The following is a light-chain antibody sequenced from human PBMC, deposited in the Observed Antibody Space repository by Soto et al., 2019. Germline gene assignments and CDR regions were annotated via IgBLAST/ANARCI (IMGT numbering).Light chain of an antibody. V-gene: IGKV3-15*01. J-gene: IGKJ2*01. CDR2: GAS. Sequence: EIVMTQSPATLSVSPGERATLSCRASHSVSSHLAWYQQKPGQAPRLVISGASTRATGFPARFSGSGSGTEFTLTISSLQSEDFAVYYCQQYNNWPQTLGQGTKVDIK. CDR3: QQYNNWPQT. CDR1: HSVSSH.